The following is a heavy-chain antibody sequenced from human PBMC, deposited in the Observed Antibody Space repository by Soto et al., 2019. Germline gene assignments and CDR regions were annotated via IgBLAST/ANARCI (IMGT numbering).Heavy chain of an antibody. V-gene: IGHV4-34*01. J-gene: IGHJ4*02. Sequence: SETLSLTCAFYVVSFSGYYWSWIRQPPGKGLEWIGEINHSGSTNYNPSLKSRVTISVDTSKNQFSLKLSSVTAADTAVYYCARAYYDFWSGYYFDYWGQGTLVTVSS. CDR3: ARAYYDFWSGYYFDY. D-gene: IGHD3-3*01. CDR1: VVSFSGYY. CDR2: INHSGST.